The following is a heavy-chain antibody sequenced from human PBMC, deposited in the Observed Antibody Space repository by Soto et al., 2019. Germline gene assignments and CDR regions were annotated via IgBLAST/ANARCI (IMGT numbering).Heavy chain of an antibody. CDR2: IYPGDSDT. Sequence: PGESLKISCKGSGYSFTSYWICWVRQMPGKGLEWMGIIYPGDSDTRYSPSFQGQVTISADKSISTAYLQWSSLKASDTAMYYCARRGAVAGTDYYGMDVWGQGTTVTVSS. CDR1: GYSFTSYW. D-gene: IGHD6-19*01. V-gene: IGHV5-51*01. J-gene: IGHJ6*02. CDR3: ARRGAVAGTDYYGMDV.